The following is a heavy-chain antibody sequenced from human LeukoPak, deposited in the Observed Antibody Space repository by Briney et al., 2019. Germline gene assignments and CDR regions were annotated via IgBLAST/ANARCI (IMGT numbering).Heavy chain of an antibody. CDR3: ASSLEFYYNVDY. V-gene: IGHV4-38-2*01. D-gene: IGHD3-10*01. CDR1: GYSISSGYY. CDR2: IYHSGST. Sequence: SETLSLTCAVSGYSISSGYYWGRIRQPPGKGLEWIGSIYHSGSTHYNPSLKSRVTISVDTSKNQFSLKLYSVTAADTAVYYCASSLEFYYNVDYWGQGTLVTVSS. J-gene: IGHJ4*02.